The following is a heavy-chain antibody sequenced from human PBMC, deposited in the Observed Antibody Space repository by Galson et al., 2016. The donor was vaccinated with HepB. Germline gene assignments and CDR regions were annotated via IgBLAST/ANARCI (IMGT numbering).Heavy chain of an antibody. D-gene: IGHD5-24*01. CDR3: AREGDGHNNFDS. V-gene: IGHV3-7*04. Sequence: SLRLSCAASGFTFSSYWMTWVRQAPGKGLQWVANIMQDGSEKYYVDSVQGRFTISRDNAQNSLFLQMNSLRAEDTAVYYCAREGDGHNNFDSWGQGTLVTVSS. CDR1: GFTFSSYW. J-gene: IGHJ4*02. CDR2: IMQDGSEK.